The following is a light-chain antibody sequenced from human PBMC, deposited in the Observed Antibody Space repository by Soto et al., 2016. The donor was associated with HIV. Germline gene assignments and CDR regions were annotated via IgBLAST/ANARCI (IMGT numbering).Light chain of an antibody. Sequence: DIQMTQSPSSLSASVGDRVTITCRASQGIRNDLGWYQQKPGKAPKRLIYAASSLQVGSHQGSAAVDLGQNSLSRSAACSLKILLTYYCLQHNSYPWTFGQGTKGGNQT. CDR1: QGIRND. J-gene: IGKJ1*01. V-gene: IGKV1-17*01. CDR3: LQHNSYPWT. CDR2: AAS.